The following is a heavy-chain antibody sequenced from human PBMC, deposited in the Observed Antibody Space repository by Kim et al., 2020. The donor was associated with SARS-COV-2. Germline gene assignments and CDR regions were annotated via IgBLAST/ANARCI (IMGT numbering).Heavy chain of an antibody. Sequence: SETLSLTCAVYGGSFSGYYWSWIRQPPGKGLEWIGEINHSGSTNYNPSLKSRVTISVDTSKNQFSLKLSSVTAADTAVYYCARGGGVLLWFGEGEQSFDPWGQGTLVTVSS. CDR2: INHSGST. D-gene: IGHD3-10*01. CDR3: ARGGGVLLWFGEGEQSFDP. J-gene: IGHJ5*02. V-gene: IGHV4-34*01. CDR1: GGSFSGYY.